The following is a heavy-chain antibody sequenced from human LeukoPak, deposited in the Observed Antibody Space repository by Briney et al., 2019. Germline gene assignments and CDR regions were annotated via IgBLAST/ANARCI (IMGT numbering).Heavy chain of an antibody. CDR3: AKDLYCSGGSCIKHDY. D-gene: IGHD2-15*01. Sequence: GGSLRLSCAASGFTFSSYGMHWVRQAPGKGLEWVAFIRYDGSNKYYADSVKGRFTISRDNSKNTLYLQMNSLRAEDTAVYYCAKDLYCSGGSCIKHDYWGQGTLVTVSS. V-gene: IGHV3-30*02. CDR2: IRYDGSNK. CDR1: GFTFSSYG. J-gene: IGHJ4*02.